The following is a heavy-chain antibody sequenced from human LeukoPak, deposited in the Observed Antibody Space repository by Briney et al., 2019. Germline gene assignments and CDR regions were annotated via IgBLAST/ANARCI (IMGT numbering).Heavy chain of an antibody. D-gene: IGHD3-10*01. CDR1: GYTFTSYY. J-gene: IGHJ4*02. Sequence: ASVKVSCKASGYTFTSYYMHWMRQAPGQGLEWMGIINPSGGSTSYAQKFQGRVTMTRDTSTSTVYMELSSLRSEDTAVYYCARAWNMVRGVITKYCFDYWGQGTLVTVSS. CDR3: ARAWNMVRGVITKYCFDY. V-gene: IGHV1-46*01. CDR2: INPSGGST.